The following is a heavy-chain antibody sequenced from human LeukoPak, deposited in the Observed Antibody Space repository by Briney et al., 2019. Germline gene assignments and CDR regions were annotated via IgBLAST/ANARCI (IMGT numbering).Heavy chain of an antibody. CDR3: ARHGWELRKYFDY. D-gene: IGHD1-26*01. CDR2: IYHSGST. CDR1: GYSISSGYY. V-gene: IGHV4-38-2*01. Sequence: PSETLSLTCAVSGYSISSGYYWGCIRQPPGKGLEWIGSIYHSGSTYYNPSLKSRVTISVDTSKNQFSQKLSSVTAADAAVYYCARHGWELRKYFDYWGQGTLVTVSS. J-gene: IGHJ4*02.